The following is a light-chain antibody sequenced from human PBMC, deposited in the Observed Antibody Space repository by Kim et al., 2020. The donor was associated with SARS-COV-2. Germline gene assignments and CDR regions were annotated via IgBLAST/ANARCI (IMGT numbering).Light chain of an antibody. V-gene: IGKV3-15*01. CDR2: AAS. CDR1: QSVGSN. CDR3: QQYNNWPYT. Sequence: SVSPGDSATLSGRASQSVGSNLAWYQQRPGQAPRLFMYAASTRASGFPARFSGSGSGTEFALTISSLQSEDFVVYYCQQYNNWPYTFGQGTKLEI. J-gene: IGKJ2*01.